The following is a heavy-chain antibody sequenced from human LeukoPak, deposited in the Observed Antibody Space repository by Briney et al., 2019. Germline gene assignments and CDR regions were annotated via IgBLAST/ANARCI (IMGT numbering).Heavy chain of an antibody. J-gene: IGHJ3*02. D-gene: IGHD2-15*01. Sequence: GGSLRLSCAASGFTFDDYGMSWVRQAPGKGLEWVSGMNWNGGSTGYADSVKGRFTISRDNAKNFLYLQMNSLRAEDTALYYCARDEGVVAANGGAFDIWGQGTMVTVSS. CDR1: GFTFDDYG. CDR3: ARDEGVVAANGGAFDI. CDR2: MNWNGGST. V-gene: IGHV3-20*04.